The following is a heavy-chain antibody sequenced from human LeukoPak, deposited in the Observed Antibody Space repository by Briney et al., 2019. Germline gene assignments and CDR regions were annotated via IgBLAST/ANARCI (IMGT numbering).Heavy chain of an antibody. CDR1: GFTFSDYY. D-gene: IGHD3-22*01. CDR2: ISSSGSTI. CDR3: ARSQAYYDSSGTPRFDY. Sequence: PGGSLRLSCAASGFTFSDYYMSWIRQAPGKWREWVPYISSSGSTIYYADSVKGRFTISRDNAKNSLYLQMNSLRAEDTAVYYCARSQAYYDSSGTPRFDYWGQGTLATVSS. V-gene: IGHV3-11*01. J-gene: IGHJ4*02.